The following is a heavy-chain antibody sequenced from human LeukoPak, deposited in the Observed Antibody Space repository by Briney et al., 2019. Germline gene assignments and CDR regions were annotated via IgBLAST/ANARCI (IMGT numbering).Heavy chain of an antibody. J-gene: IGHJ3*02. V-gene: IGHV3-15*01. CDR1: GLALTNAW. CDR3: KGATTTFDI. D-gene: IGHD1-26*01. Sequence: GGSLRLSCTASGLALTNAWVSWVRQAPGKGLEWVGRIKRQSDGGTTDYAAPVSGRFTIPRDDSKNTVYLQMSGLKTEDTAMYYCKGATTTFDIWGQGTMVTVSS. CDR2: IKRQSDGGTT.